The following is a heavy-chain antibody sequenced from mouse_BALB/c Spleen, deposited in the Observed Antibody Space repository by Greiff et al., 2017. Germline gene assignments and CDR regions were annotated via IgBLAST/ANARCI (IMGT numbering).Heavy chain of an antibody. J-gene: IGHJ1*01. D-gene: IGHD1-2*01. Sequence: EVKLVESGGGLVKPGGSLKLSCAASGFTFSSYAMSWVRQSPEKRLEWVAEISSGGSYTYYPDTVTGRFTISRDNAKNTLYLEMSSLRSEDTAMYYCARNFIQYFDVWGAGTTVTVSS. CDR2: ISSGGSYT. CDR1: GFTFSSYA. CDR3: ARNFIQYFDV. V-gene: IGHV5-9-4*01.